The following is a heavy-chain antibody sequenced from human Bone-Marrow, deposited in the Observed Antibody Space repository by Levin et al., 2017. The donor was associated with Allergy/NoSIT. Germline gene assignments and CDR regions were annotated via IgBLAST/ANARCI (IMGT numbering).Heavy chain of an antibody. J-gene: IGHJ5*02. V-gene: IGHV3-23*01. CDR3: AKDGSIVGEWIPLFDP. D-gene: IGHD5-18*01. CDR1: GFTFSSYA. CDR2: ISGSGGST. Sequence: PGGSLRLSCAASGFTFSSYAMSWVRQAPGKGLEWVSAISGSGGSTYYADSVKGRFTISRDNSKNTLYLQMNSLRAEDTAVYYCAKDGSIVGEWIPLFDPWGQGTLVTVSS.